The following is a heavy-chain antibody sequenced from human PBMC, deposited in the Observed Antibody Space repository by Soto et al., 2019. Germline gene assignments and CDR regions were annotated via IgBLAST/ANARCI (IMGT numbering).Heavy chain of an antibody. V-gene: IGHV5-51*01. CDR3: ARRWLQDYGMDV. Sequence: GASLTISCMRSGYSFTRYWIAWVRQIPAKGLEWMGSIYPGDSDTRYGPSFQGQVTISADKSISTAYLQWSSLKASDTAMYYCARRWLQDYGMDVWGQGTTVTVSS. J-gene: IGHJ6*02. CDR1: GYSFTRYW. CDR2: IYPGDSDT. D-gene: IGHD3-22*01.